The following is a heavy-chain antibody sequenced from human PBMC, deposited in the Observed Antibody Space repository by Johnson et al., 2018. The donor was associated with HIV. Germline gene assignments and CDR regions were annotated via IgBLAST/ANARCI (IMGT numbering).Heavy chain of an antibody. CDR1: GFTVSSNY. Sequence: VQLVESGGGLVQPGGSLRLSCAASGFTVSSNYMSWVRQAPGKGLEWVSVIYSGGRTYYADPVSGRFTISRDNSKNTLYLQKNSLRAEDTAVYYCARDASYYGSANDAFDIWGQGTMVTVSS. V-gene: IGHV3-66*01. D-gene: IGHD3-10*01. CDR3: ARDASYYGSANDAFDI. CDR2: IYSGGRT. J-gene: IGHJ3*02.